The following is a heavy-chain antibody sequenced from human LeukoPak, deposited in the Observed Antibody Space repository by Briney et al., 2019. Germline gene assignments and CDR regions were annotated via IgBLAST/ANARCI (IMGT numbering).Heavy chain of an antibody. D-gene: IGHD1-7*01. CDR1: GFTFSSYA. J-gene: IGHJ4*02. CDR3: AKRTGVTELHFDH. CDR2: ISGSGGST. Sequence: GRSLRLSCAASGFTFSSYAMSWVRQAPGKGLEWVSAISGSGGSTYYAGSVRGRFTISRDNSQNKLYQQMNSLRAEDTAVYYCAKRTGVTELHFDHWGQGTLVSVSS. V-gene: IGHV3-23*01.